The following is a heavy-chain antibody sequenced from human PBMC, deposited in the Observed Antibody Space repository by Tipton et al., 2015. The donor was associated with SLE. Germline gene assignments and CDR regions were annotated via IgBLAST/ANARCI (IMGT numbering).Heavy chain of an antibody. J-gene: IGHJ2*01. Sequence: SLRLSCAASGFTFSSYAMSWVRQAPGKGLEWVSAISGSGGSTYYADSVKGRFTISRDNSKNTLYLQMNSLRAEDTAVYYCAKAWLGNWYFDLWGRGTLVTVSS. CDR2: ISGSGGST. CDR3: AKAWLGNWYFDL. V-gene: IGHV3-23*01. CDR1: GFTFSSYA. D-gene: IGHD5-12*01.